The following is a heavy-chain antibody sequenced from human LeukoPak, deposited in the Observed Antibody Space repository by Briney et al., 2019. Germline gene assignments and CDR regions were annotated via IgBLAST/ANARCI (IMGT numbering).Heavy chain of an antibody. CDR3: SRQMVGAITYFYY. J-gene: IGHJ4*02. V-gene: IGHV3-49*04. CDR1: GFTFGDYA. D-gene: IGHD1-26*01. Sequence: PGRSLRLSCTASGFTFGDYAMSWVRQAPGKGLEWVGFITSKAYGATTDYAASVKGRFTISRDDSKSIAYLQINSLKTEDTAVYYCSRQMVGAITYFYYWGQGALVSVSS. CDR2: ITSKAYGATT.